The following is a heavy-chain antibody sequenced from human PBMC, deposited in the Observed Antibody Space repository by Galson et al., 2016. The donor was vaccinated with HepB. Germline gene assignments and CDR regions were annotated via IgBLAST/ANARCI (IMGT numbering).Heavy chain of an antibody. D-gene: IGHD6-6*01. V-gene: IGHV4-4*02. CDR1: RGSISNSNW. Sequence: ETLSLTCTVSRGSISNSNWWNWLRQPPGKGLEWIGEIYHSGNSRYNPSHKSRVTITVDKSKTQFSLSLTSVTAADTAVYYCARDPRGITARLRGDHTGGFDSWGQGILVTVSS. CDR3: ARDPRGITARLRGDHTGGFDS. J-gene: IGHJ5*01. CDR2: IYHSGNS.